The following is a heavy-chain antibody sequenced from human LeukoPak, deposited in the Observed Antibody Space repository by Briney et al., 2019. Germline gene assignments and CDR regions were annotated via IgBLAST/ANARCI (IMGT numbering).Heavy chain of an antibody. CDR3: AKPRAMTTGVGRYFDL. J-gene: IGHJ2*01. CDR2: ISGGGENT. D-gene: IGHD1-1*01. V-gene: IGHV3-23*01. Sequence: GGSLRLSCGASGFTFTSYAMSWIRQAPGKGLEWVSAISGGGENTYYGDSVKGRFTISRDNSKNTLYLQMNSLRAEDTATYYCAKPRAMTTGVGRYFDLWGRGTLVNVSS. CDR1: GFTFTSYA.